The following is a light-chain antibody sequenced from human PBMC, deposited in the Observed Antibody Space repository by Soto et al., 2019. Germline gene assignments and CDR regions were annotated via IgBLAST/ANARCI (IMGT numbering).Light chain of an antibody. V-gene: IGLV2-11*01. J-gene: IGLJ2*01. CDR3: CSYAGTYTVV. CDR2: DVI. CDR1: SGDVGAYNY. Sequence: QSALTQPRSVSASPGQSVTISCTGTSGDVGAYNYVSWYQQHPGKAPKLMIYDVIKRPSGVPDRYSGSKSGNTASLTISGLQAEDEADYYCCSYAGTYTVVFGGGTNLTVL.